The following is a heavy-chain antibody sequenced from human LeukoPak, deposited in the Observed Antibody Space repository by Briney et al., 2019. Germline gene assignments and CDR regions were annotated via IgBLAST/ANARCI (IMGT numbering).Heavy chain of an antibody. V-gene: IGHV5-51*01. Sequence: GESLKISCQGFGYSFTKYWIAWVRQRPGKGLEWMGIIYPGDSDTRYSPSFQGQVTISADKSISTAYLQWSSLKASDTAMYYCARWGGYSGYDSGDFDYWGQGTLVTVSS. D-gene: IGHD5-12*01. CDR2: IYPGDSDT. CDR1: GYSFTKYW. J-gene: IGHJ4*02. CDR3: ARWGGYSGYDSGDFDY.